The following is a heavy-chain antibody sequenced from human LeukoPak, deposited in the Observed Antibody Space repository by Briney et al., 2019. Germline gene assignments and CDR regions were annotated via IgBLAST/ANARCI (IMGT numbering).Heavy chain of an antibody. CDR1: GYTFTGYY. Sequence: ASVKVSCKASGYTFTGYYMHWVRQAPGQGLEWMGWINPNSGGTNYAQKFQGRVTMTRDTSISTAYMELSRLRSDDTAVYYCARDIEYSYGWSFDYWGQGTLVTVSS. J-gene: IGHJ4*02. V-gene: IGHV1-2*02. CDR3: ARDIEYSYGWSFDY. D-gene: IGHD5-18*01. CDR2: INPNSGGT.